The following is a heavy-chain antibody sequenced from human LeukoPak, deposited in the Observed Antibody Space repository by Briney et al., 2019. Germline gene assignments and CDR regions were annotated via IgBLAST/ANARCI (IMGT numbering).Heavy chain of an antibody. CDR2: ISWNSGSI. D-gene: IGHD6-19*01. Sequence: PGGSLRLSCAASGFTFSSYAMSWVRQAPGKGLEWVSGISWNSGSIDYADSVKGRFTISRDSAKNSLYLQMNSLRVEDTAFYYCAKDNRRHYTSGPNPDSLHWGQGALVTVSS. J-gene: IGHJ4*02. V-gene: IGHV3-9*01. CDR3: AKDNRRHYTSGPNPDSLH. CDR1: GFTFSSYA.